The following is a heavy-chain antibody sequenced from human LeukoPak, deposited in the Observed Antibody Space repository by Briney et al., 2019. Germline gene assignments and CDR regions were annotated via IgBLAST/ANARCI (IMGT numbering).Heavy chain of an antibody. Sequence: PSEALSLTCTVSDGSISPYYWSWIRQSSGKGLEWIGCIYDYASTSYNPSLHSRVSISMDTSKNQFSLQLTSVTAADTAVYYCARAPGQWAPTGYWGQGTLVTVSS. CDR2: IYDYAST. J-gene: IGHJ4*02. V-gene: IGHV4-59*12. CDR3: ARAPGQWAPTGY. CDR1: DGSISPYY. D-gene: IGHD1-26*01.